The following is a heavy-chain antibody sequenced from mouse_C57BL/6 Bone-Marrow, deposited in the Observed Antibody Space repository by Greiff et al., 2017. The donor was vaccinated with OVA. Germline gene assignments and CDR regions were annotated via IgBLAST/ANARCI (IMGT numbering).Heavy chain of an antibody. J-gene: IGHJ4*01. CDR1: GYTFTSYW. Sequence: QVQLQQPGAELVKPGASVKMSCKASGYTFTSYWITWVKQRPGQGLEWIGDIYPGSGRTNYNEKFKSKATLTVDTSSRTAYMQLSSLTSEDSAFNYCARSGITTVEGDFAMDYWVKEPQSPSPQ. CDR3: ARSGITTVEGDFAMDY. V-gene: IGHV1-55*01. CDR2: IYPGSGRT. D-gene: IGHD1-1*01.